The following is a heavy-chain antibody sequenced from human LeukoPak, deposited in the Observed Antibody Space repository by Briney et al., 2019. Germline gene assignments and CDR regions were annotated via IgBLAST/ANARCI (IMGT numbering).Heavy chain of an antibody. CDR3: ASRGDFWSPDYYYYYMDV. CDR1: GGSISSSSYY. J-gene: IGHJ6*03. CDR2: IYYSGST. Sequence: PSETLSLTCTVSGGSISSSSYYWGWIRQPPGKGLEWIGSIYYSGSTYYNPSLKSRVTISVDASKNQFSLKLSSVTAADTAVYYCASRGDFWSPDYYYYYMDVWGKGTTVTVSS. D-gene: IGHD3-3*01. V-gene: IGHV4-39*01.